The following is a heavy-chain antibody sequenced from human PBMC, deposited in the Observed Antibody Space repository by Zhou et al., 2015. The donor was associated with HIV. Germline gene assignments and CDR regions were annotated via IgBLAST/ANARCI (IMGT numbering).Heavy chain of an antibody. CDR3: AKDTNYDYRSYGIDV. CDR1: GFRFSDYG. J-gene: IGHJ6*02. V-gene: IGHV3-9*01. D-gene: IGHD3-16*01. CDR2: VNKFGLKK. Sequence: VQLVESGGGVVQPVRSLRLSCAASGFRFSDYGMHWVRQAPGKGLEWVSGVNKFGLKKGYADSVKGRFTVSRDNTKNALYLQMNSLRVDDTAVYYCAKDTNYDYRSYGIDVWGQGTTVTVSS.